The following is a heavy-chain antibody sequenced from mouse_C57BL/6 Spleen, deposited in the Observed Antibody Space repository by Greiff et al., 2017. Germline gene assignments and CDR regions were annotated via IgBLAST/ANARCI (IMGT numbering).Heavy chain of an antibody. V-gene: IGHV1-26*01. Sequence: VQLQQSGPELVKPGASVKISCKASGYTFTDYYMNWVKQSHGKSLELIGDINPNNGGTSYNQKFKGKATLTVDKSSSTAYMELRSLTSEDSAVYYCARGEDFDVWGTGTTVTVSS. CDR2: INPNNGGT. J-gene: IGHJ1*03. CDR1: GYTFTDYY. CDR3: ARGEDFDV.